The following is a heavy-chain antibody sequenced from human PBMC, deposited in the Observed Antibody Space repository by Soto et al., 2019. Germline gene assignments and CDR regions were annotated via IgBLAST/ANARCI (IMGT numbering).Heavy chain of an antibody. Sequence: EVQLVESGGGLVQPGGSLRLSCAASGFTVSSKYMNWVRQAPGKGLEWVSVLYSGGTTYYADSVKGRFIISRDNSKNTLYLQMNRLRAEDTAVYYCARGGGRDLGGAYCFDYWGQGTLVTVSS. CDR3: ARGGGRDLGGAYCFDY. D-gene: IGHD1-26*01. J-gene: IGHJ4*02. CDR1: GFTVSSKY. CDR2: LYSGGTT. V-gene: IGHV3-66*01.